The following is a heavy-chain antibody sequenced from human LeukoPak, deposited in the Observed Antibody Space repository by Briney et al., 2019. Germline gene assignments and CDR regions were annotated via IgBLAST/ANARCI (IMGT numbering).Heavy chain of an antibody. CDR3: ARDLGGGPPFDY. CDR1: GYTFTSYG. V-gene: IGHV1-18*01. D-gene: IGHD3-16*01. J-gene: IGHJ4*02. CDR2: ISAYNGNT. Sequence: ASVKVSCKASGYTFTSYGISWVRQAPGQGFEWMGWISAYNGNTNYAQKLQGRVTMTTDTSTSTAYMELRSLGSDDTAVYYCARDLGGGPPFDYWGQGTLVTVSS.